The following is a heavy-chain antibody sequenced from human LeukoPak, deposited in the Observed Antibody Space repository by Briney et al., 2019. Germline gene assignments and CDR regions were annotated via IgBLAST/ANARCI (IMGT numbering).Heavy chain of an antibody. CDR2: ISSSSSFI. CDR3: ARDLLLYSSSYDP. J-gene: IGHJ5*02. V-gene: IGHV3-21*01. Sequence: PGGSLRLSCVASGFTFSSYSMNWVPQAPGKGLEWVSSISSSSSFIYYADSVKGRFTISRDNAKNSLYLQMNSLRAEDTAVYYCARDLLLYSSSYDPWGQGTLVTVSS. D-gene: IGHD6-13*01. CDR1: GFTFSSYS.